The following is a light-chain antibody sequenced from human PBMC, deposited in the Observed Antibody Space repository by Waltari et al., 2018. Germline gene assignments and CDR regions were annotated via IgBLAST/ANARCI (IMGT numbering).Light chain of an antibody. Sequence: SYELTQPPSVSVSPGQTARIPCPGDALPKKYAYWYQEKSGQAHVLVIYEDSKRPSGIPGRLSGTSSGTRATLAMSGAEVDDEAAYYCCSTDSSGIHRLFGGGPKLTVL. CDR3: CSTDSSGIHRL. CDR1: ALPKKY. CDR2: EDS. J-gene: IGLJ3*02. V-gene: IGLV3-10*01.